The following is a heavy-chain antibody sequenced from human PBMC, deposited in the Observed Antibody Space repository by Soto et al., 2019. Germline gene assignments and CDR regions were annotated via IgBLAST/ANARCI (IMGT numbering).Heavy chain of an antibody. Sequence: GGSLRLSCAASGFTFSSYGMHWVRQAPGKGLEWVAVISYDGSNKYYADSVKGRFTISGDNSKNTLYLQMNSLRAEDTAVYYCAKMCRGSYYGMDVWGQGTTVTVSS. V-gene: IGHV3-30*18. CDR1: GFTFSSYG. CDR2: ISYDGSNK. D-gene: IGHD3-16*01. CDR3: AKMCRGSYYGMDV. J-gene: IGHJ6*02.